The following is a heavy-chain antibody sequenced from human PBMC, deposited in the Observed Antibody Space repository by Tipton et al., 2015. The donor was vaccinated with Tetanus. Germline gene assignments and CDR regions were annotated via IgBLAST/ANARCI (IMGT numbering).Heavy chain of an antibody. CDR2: IYPGDSDA. J-gene: IGHJ4*02. CDR3: ARREFFGGSPYYFDS. D-gene: IGHD2-15*01. CDR1: GYSFPTYW. Sequence: EVQLVQSGAEVKKPGESLKISCQGSGYSFPTYWIGWVRQEPGRGLEWMGMIYPGDSDARYNPSFQGQVTFSVDRSIDPAYLRWSSLKASDTAIYFCARREFFGGSPYYFDSWGQGTLVTVSS. V-gene: IGHV5-51*01.